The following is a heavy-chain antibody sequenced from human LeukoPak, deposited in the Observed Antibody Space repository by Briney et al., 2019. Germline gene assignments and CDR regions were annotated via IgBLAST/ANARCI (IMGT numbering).Heavy chain of an antibody. CDR1: GGTFSSYA. D-gene: IGHD6-13*01. J-gene: IGHJ4*02. V-gene: IGHV1-18*01. Sequence: ASVKVSCKASGGTFSSYAISWVRQAPGQGLEWMGWISAYNGNRNYAQKLQDRVTMTTDTSTSTAYMELRSLRSDDTAVYYCARPAAAGTALEDAIDYWGQGTLVTVSS. CDR2: ISAYNGNR. CDR3: ARPAAAGTALEDAIDY.